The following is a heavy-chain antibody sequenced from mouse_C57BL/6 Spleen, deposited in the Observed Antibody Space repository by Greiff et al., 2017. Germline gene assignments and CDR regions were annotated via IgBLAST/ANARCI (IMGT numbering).Heavy chain of an antibody. V-gene: IGHV1-82*01. CDR2: IYPGDGDT. Sequence: VQLQQSGPELVKPGASVKISCKASGYAFSSSWMNWGKQRPGKGLEWIGRIYPGDGDTNYNGKFKGKATLTADKSSSTAYMQLSSLTSEDSAVYFCARSPTAQAPWFAYWGQGTLVTVSA. CDR3: ARSPTAQAPWFAY. CDR1: GYAFSSSW. D-gene: IGHD3-2*02. J-gene: IGHJ3*01.